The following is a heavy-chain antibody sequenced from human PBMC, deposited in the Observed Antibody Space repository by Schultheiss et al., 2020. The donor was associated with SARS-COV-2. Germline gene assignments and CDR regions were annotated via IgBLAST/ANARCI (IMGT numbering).Heavy chain of an antibody. CDR1: GGSFSGYY. Sequence: SETLSLTCAVYGGSFSGYYWSWIRQPPGKGLEWIGYIYYSGSTNYNPSLKSRVTISVDTSKNQFSLKLSSVTAADTAVYYCARLPGVLRFLRFDPWGQGTLVTVSS. J-gene: IGHJ5*02. V-gene: IGHV4-59*08. CDR2: IYYSGST. CDR3: ARLPGVLRFLRFDP. D-gene: IGHD3-3*01.